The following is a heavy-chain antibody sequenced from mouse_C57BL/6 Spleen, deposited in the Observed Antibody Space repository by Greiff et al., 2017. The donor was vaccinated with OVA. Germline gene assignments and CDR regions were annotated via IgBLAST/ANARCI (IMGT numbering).Heavy chain of an antibody. Sequence: EVQLQQSGTVLARPGASVKMSCKTSGYTFTSYWMHWVKQRPGQGLEWIGAIYPGNSDTSYNQKFKGKAKLTAVTSASTAYMERSSLTNEDSAVYYCTIYYYGSSYETKGYYFDYWGQGTTLTVSS. D-gene: IGHD1-1*01. CDR3: TIYYYGSSYETKGYYFDY. J-gene: IGHJ2*01. CDR2: IYPGNSDT. CDR1: GYTFTSYW. V-gene: IGHV1-5*01.